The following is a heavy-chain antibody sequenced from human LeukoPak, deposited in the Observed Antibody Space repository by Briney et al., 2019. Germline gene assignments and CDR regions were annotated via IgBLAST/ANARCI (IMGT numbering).Heavy chain of an antibody. CDR2: IYYSGST. CDR3: VAARRGSGSYYSPYYYYYYGMDV. J-gene: IGHJ6*02. CDR1: GGSISSYY. D-gene: IGHD3-10*01. V-gene: IGHV4-59*01. Sequence: SETLSLTCTVSGGSISSYYWSWIRQPPGKGLEWIGYIYYSGSTNYNPSLKSRVTISVDTSKNQFSLKLSSVTAADTAVYYCVAARRGSGSYYSPYYYYYYGMDVWGQGTTVTVSS.